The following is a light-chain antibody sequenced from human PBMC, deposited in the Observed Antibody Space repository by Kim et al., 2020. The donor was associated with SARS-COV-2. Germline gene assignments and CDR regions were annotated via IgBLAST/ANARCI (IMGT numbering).Light chain of an antibody. CDR2: GAS. CDR3: QQYSSSWWT. CDR1: QSVSSSY. V-gene: IGKV3-20*01. J-gene: IGKJ1*01. Sequence: EIVLTQSPGTLSLSPGERATLSCRASQSVSSSYLAWYQQKPGQAPRLLIYGASSRATGIPDRFSGSGSGTDFTLTISRLEPEDFAVYYCQQYSSSWWTFRQGTKVDIK.